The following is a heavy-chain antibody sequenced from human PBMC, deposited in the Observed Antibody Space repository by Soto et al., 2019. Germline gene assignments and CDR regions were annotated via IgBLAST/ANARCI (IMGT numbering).Heavy chain of an antibody. D-gene: IGHD4-17*01. J-gene: IGHJ5*02. CDR1: GGSFSGYY. V-gene: IGHV4-34*01. CDR3: ARGGLRRKYNWFDP. CDR2: INHSGST. Sequence: PPETLSLTCAVYGGSFSGYYWSWIRQPPGKGLEWIGEINHSGSTNYNPSLKSRVTISVGTSKNQFSLKLSSVTAADTAVYYCARGGLRRKYNWFDPWGQGTLVTVSS.